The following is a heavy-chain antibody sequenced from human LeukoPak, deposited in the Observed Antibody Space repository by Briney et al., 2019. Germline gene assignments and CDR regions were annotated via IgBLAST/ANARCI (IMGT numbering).Heavy chain of an antibody. CDR2: ISGSTSSI. D-gene: IGHD3-3*01. CDR1: GFSFSSSS. Sequence: QAGGSLRLSCAASGFSFSSSSMNWVRQAPGKGLEWVSYISGSTSSIYYADSVKGRFTISRDNAKNSLFLQMNSLRAEDTAVYFCARLAALLEAFDIWGQGTMVTVSS. J-gene: IGHJ3*02. CDR3: ARLAALLEAFDI. V-gene: IGHV3-48*01.